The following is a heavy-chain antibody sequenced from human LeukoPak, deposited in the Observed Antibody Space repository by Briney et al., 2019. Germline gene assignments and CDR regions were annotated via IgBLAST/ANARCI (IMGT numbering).Heavy chain of an antibody. D-gene: IGHD3-22*01. CDR3: ARGLAYYYDSSGYSFFDY. CDR1: GYTFTSYY. J-gene: IGHJ4*02. CDR2: ISAYNGNT. V-gene: IGHV1-18*04. Sequence: WASVKVSCKASGYTFTSYYMHWVRQAPGQGLEWMGWISAYNGNTNYAQKLQGRVTMTTDTSTSTAYMELRSLRSDDTAVYYCARGLAYYYDSSGYSFFDYWGQGTLVTVSS.